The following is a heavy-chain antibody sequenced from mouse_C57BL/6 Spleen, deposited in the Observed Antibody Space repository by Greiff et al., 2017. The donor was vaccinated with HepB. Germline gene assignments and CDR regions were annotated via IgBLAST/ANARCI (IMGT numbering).Heavy chain of an antibody. CDR2: IYPGDGDT. Sequence: QVQLQHSGPELVKPGASVKISCKASGYAFSSSWMNWVKQRPGKGLEWIGRIYPGDGDTNYNGKFKGKATLTADKSSSTAYMQLSSLTSEDSAVYFCASPYDYDDWFAYWGQGTLVTVSA. V-gene: IGHV1-82*01. D-gene: IGHD2-4*01. CDR1: GYAFSSSW. J-gene: IGHJ3*01. CDR3: ASPYDYDDWFAY.